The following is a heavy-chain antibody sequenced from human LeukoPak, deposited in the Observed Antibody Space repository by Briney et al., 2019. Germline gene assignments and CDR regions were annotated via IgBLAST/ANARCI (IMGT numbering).Heavy chain of an antibody. D-gene: IGHD6-19*01. CDR3: ARESSSGLIIDD. V-gene: IGHV3-11*06. Sequence: GGSLRLSCAASGFTFSDYYLNWIRQAPGKGLEWVSYMSGRRNYTDYADSVKGRFTISRDNAKNSLYLHMNSLRVEDTAVYYCARESSSGLIIDDWGQGTLVTVSS. CDR2: MSGRRNYT. J-gene: IGHJ4*02. CDR1: GFTFSDYY.